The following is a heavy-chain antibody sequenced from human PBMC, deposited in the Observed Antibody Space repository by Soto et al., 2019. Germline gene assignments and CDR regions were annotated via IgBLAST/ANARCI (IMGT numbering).Heavy chain of an antibody. CDR3: ARGAEYQLLSRDYFYGMDV. J-gene: IGHJ6*02. Sequence: QVQLVEAGGGVVQPGRSLRLSCGASGFTFNSHGMHWVRQAPGKGLAWVAVISYEGSNNFYAESVKGRFTISRDNSKNSLYLQRNSLRREDTAVYYCARGAEYQLLSRDYFYGMDVWGQGTTVTVSS. CDR1: GFTFNSHG. D-gene: IGHD2-2*01. V-gene: IGHV3-30*03. CDR2: ISYEGSNN.